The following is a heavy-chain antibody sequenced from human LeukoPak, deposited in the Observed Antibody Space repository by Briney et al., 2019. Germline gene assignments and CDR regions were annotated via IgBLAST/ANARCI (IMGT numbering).Heavy chain of an antibody. CDR1: GFTFDDYA. Sequence: GGSLRLSCAASGFTFDDYAMHWVRQAPGKGLEWVSGISWNSGSIGYADSVKGRFTISRDNAKNSLYLQMNSLRAEDTALYYCAKGTIFGVVEDAFDIWDQGTMVTVSS. CDR3: AKGTIFGVVEDAFDI. V-gene: IGHV3-9*01. J-gene: IGHJ3*02. D-gene: IGHD3-3*01. CDR2: ISWNSGSI.